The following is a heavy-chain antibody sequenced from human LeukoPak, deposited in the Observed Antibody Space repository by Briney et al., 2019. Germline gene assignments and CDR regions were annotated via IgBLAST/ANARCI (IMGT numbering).Heavy chain of an antibody. J-gene: IGHJ4*02. CDR1: GFTFDDYA. CDR2: ISWNSGSI. CDR3: AKDEAYSSGYS. Sequence: GGSLRLPCAASGFTFDDYAMHWVRQAPGKGLEWVSGISWNSGSIGYADSVKGRFTISRDNAKNSLYLQMNSLRAEDTALYYCAKDEAYSSGYSWGQGTLVTVSS. V-gene: IGHV3-9*01. D-gene: IGHD6-19*01.